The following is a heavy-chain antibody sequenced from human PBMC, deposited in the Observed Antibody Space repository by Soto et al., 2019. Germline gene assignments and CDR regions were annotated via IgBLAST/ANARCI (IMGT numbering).Heavy chain of an antibody. CDR3: ARELSGWLLNDNWFDP. CDR1: GYTFTSYG. CDR2: ISAYNGNT. J-gene: IGHJ5*02. V-gene: IGHV1-18*01. D-gene: IGHD3-22*01. Sequence: QVQLVQSGAEVKKPGASVKVSCKASGYTFTSYGISWVRQAPGQGLEGMGWISAYNGNTNYAQKLQGRVTMTTDTSTSTAYRELRSLRSDDTAVYYCARELSGWLLNDNWFDPWGQGPLVTVSS.